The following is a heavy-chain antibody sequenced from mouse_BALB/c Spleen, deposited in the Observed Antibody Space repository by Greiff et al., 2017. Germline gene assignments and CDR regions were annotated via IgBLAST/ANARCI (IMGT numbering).Heavy chain of an antibody. Sequence: QVQLQQPGADLVKPGASVTLSCKASGYTFTSYWMHWVKQRPGQGLEWIGEINPSNGRTNYNEKFKSKATLTVDKSSSTAYMQLSSLTSEDSAVYYCARPNYYGYYFDYWGQGTTLTVSS. CDR3: ARPNYYGYYFDY. V-gene: IGHV1S81*02. CDR1: GYTFTSYW. D-gene: IGHD1-1*01. J-gene: IGHJ2*01. CDR2: INPSNGRT.